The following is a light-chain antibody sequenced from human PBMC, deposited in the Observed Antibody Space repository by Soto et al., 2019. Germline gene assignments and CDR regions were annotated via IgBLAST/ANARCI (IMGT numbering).Light chain of an antibody. CDR1: IRDVGAYNL. CDR3: SSYTTTSTYV. V-gene: IGLV2-14*01. CDR2: EVR. J-gene: IGLJ1*01. Sequence: QSALTQPASVSGSPGQSITISCAGTIRDVGAYNLVSWYQQYPGRAPQLILYEVRNRPSGISFRFSGSKSGNTASLTISGLQAEDEADYYCSSYTTTSTYVFGTGTKLTVL.